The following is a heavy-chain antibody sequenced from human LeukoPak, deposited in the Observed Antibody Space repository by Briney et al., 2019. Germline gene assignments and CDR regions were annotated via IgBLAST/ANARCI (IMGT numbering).Heavy chain of an antibody. J-gene: IGHJ4*02. Sequence: PGGSLRLSCAASGFTFSRSAMTWVRQTPGKGLDWDSSISSSGNTYYADSVKGRFTISGDNSKNMLHLQMNSLRAEDTAVYYCVKGRISEDGLDFWGQGTLVTVSS. CDR2: ISSSGNT. CDR1: GFTFSRSA. D-gene: IGHD6-13*01. V-gene: IGHV3-23*01. CDR3: VKGRISEDGLDF.